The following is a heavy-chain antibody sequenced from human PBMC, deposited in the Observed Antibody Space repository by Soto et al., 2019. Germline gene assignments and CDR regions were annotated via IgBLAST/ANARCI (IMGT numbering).Heavy chain of an antibody. V-gene: IGHV3-15*07. CDR3: TPLALKYSSGWYEFSD. CDR1: GFTFSNVW. Sequence: EVQLVESGGGLVKPGGSLRLSCAASGFTFSNVWMNWVRQAPGKGLEWVGRIKSKTDGGTTDYAAPVKGRFTISSDDLKNTLYRQMNSLKTEDTAVYYCTPLALKYSSGWYEFSDWGQGTLVTVSS. D-gene: IGHD6-19*01. CDR2: IKSKTDGGTT. J-gene: IGHJ4*02.